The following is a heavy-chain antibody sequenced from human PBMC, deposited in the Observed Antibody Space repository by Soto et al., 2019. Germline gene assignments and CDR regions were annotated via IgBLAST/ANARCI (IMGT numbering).Heavy chain of an antibody. V-gene: IGHV3-21*01. J-gene: IGHJ3*02. CDR1: GFTFSSYS. D-gene: IGHD2-15*01. CDR2: ISSSSSYI. Sequence: EVQLVESGGGLVKPGGSLRLSCAASGFTFSSYSMNWVRQAPGKGLEWVSSISSSSSYIYYADSVKGRFTISRDNAKNSLYLEMNRLRGEDTAVYYCARGPVVAATWAFDIWGQGTMVTGSS. CDR3: ARGPVVAATWAFDI.